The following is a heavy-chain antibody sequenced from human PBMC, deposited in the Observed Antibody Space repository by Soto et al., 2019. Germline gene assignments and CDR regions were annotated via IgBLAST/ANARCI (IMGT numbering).Heavy chain of an antibody. Sequence: SETLSLTCTVSGGSISGYYWSWIRQPPGKGLEWIGYVYYSGSTSYNPSLETGVTISVDTSKNQFSLKLTSVTPADTAIYYCARVKRSTSRLDPWGQGTLVTVSS. V-gene: IGHV4-59*01. J-gene: IGHJ5*02. D-gene: IGHD1-26*01. CDR1: GGSISGYY. CDR3: ARVKRSTSRLDP. CDR2: VYYSGST.